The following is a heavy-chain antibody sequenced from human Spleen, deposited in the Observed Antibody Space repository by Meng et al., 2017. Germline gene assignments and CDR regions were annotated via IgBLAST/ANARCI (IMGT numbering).Heavy chain of an antibody. Sequence: QVQPVQSGAEVKKPGASVKVSCKASGYTFTNNYISWVRQAPGQGLEWMGWISAYNGDTNYAQKLQGRVTMTTDTSTSTAYMELRSLRSDDTAVYYCARQDSYGYSDYWGQGTLVTVSS. D-gene: IGHD5-18*01. J-gene: IGHJ4*02. CDR2: ISAYNGDT. V-gene: IGHV1-18*01. CDR1: GYTFTNNY. CDR3: ARQDSYGYSDY.